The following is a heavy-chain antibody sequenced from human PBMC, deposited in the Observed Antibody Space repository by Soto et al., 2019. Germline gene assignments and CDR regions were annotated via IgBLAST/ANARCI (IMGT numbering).Heavy chain of an antibody. J-gene: IGHJ5*02. Sequence: QVQLVQSGAEVKKPGASVKVSCKASGYTFTSYGISWVRPAPGQGLEWMGWISAYNGNTNYAKQLQGRVTMTTDTSTSKAYMELRSLRADDTAVYYCAGESAGKIAAAGSICWCEPWGQGTLVTVSS. CDR3: AGESAGKIAAAGSICWCEP. D-gene: IGHD6-13*01. V-gene: IGHV1-18*01. CDR2: ISAYNGNT. CDR1: GYTFTSYG.